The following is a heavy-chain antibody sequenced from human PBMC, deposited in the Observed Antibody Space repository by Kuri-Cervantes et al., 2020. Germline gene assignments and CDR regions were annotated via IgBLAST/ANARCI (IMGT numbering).Heavy chain of an antibody. Sequence: GSLRLSCAVYGGSFSGYYWSWIRQPPGKGLEWIGEINHSGSTNYNPSLKSRVTISVDTSKNQFSLKLSSVTAADTAVYFCASLWSFDFWSSLDVWGKGTTVTVSS. V-gene: IGHV4-34*01. CDR2: INHSGST. CDR3: ASLWSFDFWSSLDV. CDR1: GGSFSGYY. D-gene: IGHD3-3*01. J-gene: IGHJ6*04.